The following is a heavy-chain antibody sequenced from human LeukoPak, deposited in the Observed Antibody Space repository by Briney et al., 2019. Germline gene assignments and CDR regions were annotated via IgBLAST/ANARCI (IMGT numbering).Heavy chain of an antibody. V-gene: IGHV1-18*01. J-gene: IGHJ4*02. Sequence: WASVKVSCKASGGTFSSYAINWVRQAPGQGLEWMGWVSTYNANTNYAQKLQGRVTMTTDTSTNTAYMELRSLRSDDTAVYYCVRDFVASLAVARLGYFDYWGQGTLVTVSS. D-gene: IGHD6-19*01. CDR1: GGTFSSYA. CDR3: VRDFVASLAVARLGYFDY. CDR2: VSTYNANT.